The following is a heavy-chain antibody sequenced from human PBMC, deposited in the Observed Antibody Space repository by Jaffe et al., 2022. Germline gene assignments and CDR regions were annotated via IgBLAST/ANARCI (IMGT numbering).Heavy chain of an antibody. CDR2: IIPILGIA. CDR3: ARDAAATVTTEGIFDY. J-gene: IGHJ4*02. CDR1: GGTFSSYT. V-gene: IGHV1-69*08. Sequence: QVQLVQSGAEVKKPGSSVKVSCKASGGTFSSYTISWVRQAPGQGLEWMGRIIPILGIANYAQKFQGRVTITADKSTSTAYMELSSLRSEDTAVYYCARDAAATVTTEGIFDYWGQGTLVTVSS. D-gene: IGHD4-17*01.